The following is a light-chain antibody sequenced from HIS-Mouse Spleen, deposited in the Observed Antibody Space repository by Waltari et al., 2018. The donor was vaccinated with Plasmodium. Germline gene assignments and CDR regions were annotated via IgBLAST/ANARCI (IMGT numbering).Light chain of an antibody. CDR1: KLGYKY. V-gene: IGLV3-1*01. CDR3: QAWDSSTVV. CDR2: QDS. J-gene: IGLJ2*01. Sequence: SYELTQPPSVSVSPGQTASITCSGDKLGYKYACWYQQKPGQSPVLVIYQDSKRPCGIPERFSGSNSGNTATLTISGTQAMDEADYYCQAWDSSTVVFGGGTKLTVL.